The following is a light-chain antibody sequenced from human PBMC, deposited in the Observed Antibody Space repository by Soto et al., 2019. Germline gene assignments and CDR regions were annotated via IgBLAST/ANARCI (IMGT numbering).Light chain of an antibody. CDR1: EDITNY. CDR3: QQYNNWPLT. Sequence: IQLTQSPSSLSASVGDRVTVTCRASEDITNYLAWYQQKVGKAPKLLIYDASTLHSGVPSRFSGSGSGTDFTLTISSLQSEDFAVYYCQQYNNWPLTFGQGTKVDIK. CDR2: DAS. V-gene: IGKV1-9*01. J-gene: IGKJ1*01.